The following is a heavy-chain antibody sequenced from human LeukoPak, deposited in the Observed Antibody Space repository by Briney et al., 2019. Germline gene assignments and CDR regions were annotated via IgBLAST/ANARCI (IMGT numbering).Heavy chain of an antibody. Sequence: ASVKVSCKASGYTFTGYYMHWVRQAPGQGLEWMGWINPNSGGTNYAQKFQGRVTMTRDTSTSTVYMELSSLRSEDTAVYYCARERPAFDPWGQGTLVTVSS. D-gene: IGHD6-25*01. CDR1: GYTFTGYY. J-gene: IGHJ5*02. CDR3: ARERPAFDP. V-gene: IGHV1-2*02. CDR2: INPNSGGT.